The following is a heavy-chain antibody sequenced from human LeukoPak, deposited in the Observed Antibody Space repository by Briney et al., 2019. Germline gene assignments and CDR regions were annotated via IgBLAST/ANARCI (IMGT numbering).Heavy chain of an antibody. D-gene: IGHD3-22*01. J-gene: IGHJ4*02. CDR3: TRDGLYYYDSSGYRYFDY. Sequence: GGSLRLSCAASGFTFSSYWMSWVRQAPGKGLEWVANIKQDGSEKKYVDSVKGRFTISRDNAKNSLYLQMNSLRAEDTAVYFCTRDGLYYYDSSGYRYFDYWGLGTLVTVSS. V-gene: IGHV3-7*01. CDR1: GFTFSSYW. CDR2: IKQDGSEK.